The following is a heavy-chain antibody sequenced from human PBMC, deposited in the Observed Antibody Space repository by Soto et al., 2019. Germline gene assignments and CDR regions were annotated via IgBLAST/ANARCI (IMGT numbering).Heavy chain of an antibody. Sequence: PGGSLRLSCAASGFTFSSYSMNWVRQAPGKGLEWVSSISSSSSYIYYADSVKGRFTISRDNAKNSLYLQMNSLRAEDTAVYYCARDIEYQAGNFDYWGQGTLVTVSS. J-gene: IGHJ4*02. CDR1: GFTFSSYS. V-gene: IGHV3-21*01. D-gene: IGHD2-2*01. CDR2: ISSSSSYI. CDR3: ARDIEYQAGNFDY.